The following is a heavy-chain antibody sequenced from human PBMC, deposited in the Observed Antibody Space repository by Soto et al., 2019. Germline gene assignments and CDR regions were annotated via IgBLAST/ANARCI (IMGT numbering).Heavy chain of an antibody. V-gene: IGHV4-31*03. J-gene: IGHJ6*03. CDR1: GGSSSRGGDY. D-gene: IGHD5-12*01. Sequence: QVQLQESGPGLVKPSQTLSLTCTVSGGSSSRGGDYWSWIRKHPGKGLEWIGYIYYSGGTYYNPSLKSRVTISVDTSENQFSLRLRSVTAADTAVYYCARKDSGYADYMDVWGKGTTVTVSS. CDR3: ARKDSGYADYMDV. CDR2: IYYSGGT.